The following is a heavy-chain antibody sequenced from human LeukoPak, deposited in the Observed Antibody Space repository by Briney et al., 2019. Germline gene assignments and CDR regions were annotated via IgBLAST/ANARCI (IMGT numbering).Heavy chain of an antibody. CDR1: GFTFSSHA. CDR2: ISGSGDST. J-gene: IGHJ6*02. Sequence: PGRSLRLSCVASGFTFSSHAMSWVRQAPGKGLEWVSTISGSGDSTYYADSVKGRFTISRDNSRNTLYVQMNSLRAEDTAVYYCAKFLYSVSYYGMDVWGQGTTVTVSS. V-gene: IGHV3-23*01. CDR3: AKFLYSVSYYGMDV. D-gene: IGHD4-11*01.